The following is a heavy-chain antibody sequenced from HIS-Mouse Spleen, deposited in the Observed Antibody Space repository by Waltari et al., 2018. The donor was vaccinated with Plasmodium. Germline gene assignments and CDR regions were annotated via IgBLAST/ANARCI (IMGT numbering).Heavy chain of an antibody. CDR3: AKDRRSSSWYVDY. CDR2: ISYDGSNK. D-gene: IGHD6-13*01. V-gene: IGHV3-30*18. Sequence: QVQLVESGGGVVQPGRSLGLSCAASGFTFSNYGMHWVRQAPGKGLEWVAVISYDGSNKYYADSVKGRFTISRDNSKNTLYLQMNSLRAEDTAVYYCAKDRRSSSWYVDYWGQGTLVTVSS. CDR1: GFTFSNYG. J-gene: IGHJ4*02.